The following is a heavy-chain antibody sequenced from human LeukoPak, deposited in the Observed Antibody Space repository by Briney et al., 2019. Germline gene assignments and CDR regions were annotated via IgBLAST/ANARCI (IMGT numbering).Heavy chain of an antibody. D-gene: IGHD6-13*01. V-gene: IGHV6-1*01. Sequence: SQTLSLTCAISGDSVSSNSAAWSWIRQSPSRGLEWLGRTYYRSKWYNDYAVSVKSRITINPDTSKNQFSLQLNSVTPEDTAVYYCARDRSSWYGPEGRNAFDIWGQGTMVTVSS. CDR3: ARDRSSWYGPEGRNAFDI. CDR2: TYYRSKWYN. CDR1: GDSVSSNSAA. J-gene: IGHJ3*02.